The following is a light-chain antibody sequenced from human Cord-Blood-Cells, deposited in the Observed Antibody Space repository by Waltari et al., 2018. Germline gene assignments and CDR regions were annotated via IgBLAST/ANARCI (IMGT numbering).Light chain of an antibody. CDR1: PSVSCSY. CDR3: QQYGSSPPRIT. J-gene: IGKJ5*01. CDR2: GAS. V-gene: IGKV3-20*01. Sequence: EIVLTQSPSTRSLSPWYRATLSSRASPSVSCSYLAWYQQKPGQAPRLLIYGASSRATGIPDRFSGSGSGTDVTLTISRLEPEDFAVYYCQQYGSSPPRITFGQGTRLEIK.